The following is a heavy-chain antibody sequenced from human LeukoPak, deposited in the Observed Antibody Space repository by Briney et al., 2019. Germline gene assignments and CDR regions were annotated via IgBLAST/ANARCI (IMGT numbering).Heavy chain of an antibody. CDR2: INHSGTT. CDR1: GGSFSDYY. J-gene: IGHJ4*02. D-gene: IGHD2-2*02. Sequence: SETLSLTCAVSGGSFSDYYWTWIRQTPGKGLEWIGEINHSGTTKYNPSLKSRVTISVDTSKNQFSLKLSSVTAADTAVYYCARGRVPVPGEYQLQYPLLWSQGTLVTVSS. CDR3: ARGRVPVPGEYQLQYPLL. V-gene: IGHV4-34*01.